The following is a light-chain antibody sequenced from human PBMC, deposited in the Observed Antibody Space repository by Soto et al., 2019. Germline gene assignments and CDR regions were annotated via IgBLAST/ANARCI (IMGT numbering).Light chain of an antibody. CDR3: QTWGTGIWV. J-gene: IGLJ3*02. CDR2: VNSDGSH. Sequence: QSVLTQSPSAPASLGASVKLTCSLSSGHSDYAIAWHQQHPEKGPRYLMQVNSDGSHRKGAGIPDRFSGSSSGAERFLTISSLQSEDEADYYCQTWGTGIWVFGGGTKLTVL. CDR1: SGHSDYA. V-gene: IGLV4-69*01.